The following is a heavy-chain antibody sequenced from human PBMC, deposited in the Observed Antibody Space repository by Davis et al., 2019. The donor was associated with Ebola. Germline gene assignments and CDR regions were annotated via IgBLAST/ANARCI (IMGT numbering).Heavy chain of an antibody. CDR2: ISPDGSRT. D-gene: IGHD6-6*01. CDR3: ARDPEGVSSSSSNLDY. Sequence: GESLKISCAGSGITLRSYWMHWVRQAPGKGLVWVSRISPDGSRTDYADSVKGRFSISRDTAKNTLFLQMNSLSADDTAVYYCARDPEGVSSSSSNLDYWGQGAVVTVSS. V-gene: IGHV3-74*01. J-gene: IGHJ4*02. CDR1: GITLRSYW.